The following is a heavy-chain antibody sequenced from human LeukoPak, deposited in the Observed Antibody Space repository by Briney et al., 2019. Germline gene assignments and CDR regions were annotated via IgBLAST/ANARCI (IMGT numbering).Heavy chain of an antibody. CDR1: EFTFSSMA. D-gene: IGHD6-19*01. J-gene: IGHJ4*02. CDR2: ISGSGGST. Sequence: PGGSLSLSCAASEFTFSSMALSWFGQAPGKGLEWVSPISGSGGSTYYADSVKGRFTISRDNSKNTLYLQMNSLRAEDTAVYYCAKDPLGAGPQYYFDYWGQGTLVTVSS. CDR3: AKDPLGAGPQYYFDY. V-gene: IGHV3-23*01.